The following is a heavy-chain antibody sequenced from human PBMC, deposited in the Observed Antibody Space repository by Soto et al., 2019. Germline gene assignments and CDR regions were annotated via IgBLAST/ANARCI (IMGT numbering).Heavy chain of an antibody. D-gene: IGHD5-12*01. V-gene: IGHV3-23*01. J-gene: IGHJ4*02. CDR1: GFTFSSYA. CDR3: AKLRDGYGTCFDY. Sequence: GGSLRLSCTASGFTFSSYAMSWVRQAPGKGLEWVSAISVSGGSTYYTDSVKGRFTISRDNSKNTMYVQMNSLRAEDTAVYYCAKLRDGYGTCFDYWGQGTLVTVSS. CDR2: ISVSGGST.